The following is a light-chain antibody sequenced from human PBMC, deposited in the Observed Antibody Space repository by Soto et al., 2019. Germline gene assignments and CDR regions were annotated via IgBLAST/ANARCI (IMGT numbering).Light chain of an antibody. V-gene: IGLV1-40*01. CDR2: GNS. J-gene: IGLJ2*01. CDR1: SSNIGAGYD. Sequence: QSVLTQAPSVSGAPGQRVTISCTGSSSNIGAGYDVHWYQQLPGTAPKLLIYGNSNRLSGVPDRFSGSKSGTSASLAITGLQAEDEADYYCQSYDSSLSRVFGGGTKLTVL. CDR3: QSYDSSLSRV.